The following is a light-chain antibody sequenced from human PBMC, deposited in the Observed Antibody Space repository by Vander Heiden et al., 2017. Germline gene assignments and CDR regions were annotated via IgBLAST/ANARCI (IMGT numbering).Light chain of an antibody. Sequence: DIQMTQSPSSLSASVGDRVTITCRASQSIGRFLNWYQQKPGKAPKLLIYTASSLQSGVPSRFSGSGSGTDFTLTISSLQPEDFATYYCQQSYSTPQTFGQGTKLEIK. J-gene: IGKJ2*01. V-gene: IGKV1-39*01. CDR2: TAS. CDR3: QQSYSTPQT. CDR1: QSIGRF.